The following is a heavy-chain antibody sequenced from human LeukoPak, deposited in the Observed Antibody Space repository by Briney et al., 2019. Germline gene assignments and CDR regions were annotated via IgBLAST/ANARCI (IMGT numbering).Heavy chain of an antibody. CDR3: AREASIAAAGWISDY. CDR1: GGSINSNY. CDR2: ISTSGIT. V-gene: IGHV4-4*07. J-gene: IGHJ4*02. D-gene: IGHD6-13*01. Sequence: SETLSLTCTVSGGSINSNYWTWIRQPAGKGLEWIWRISTSGITNYSPSLKSRVTISLDKSKNQSSLILASVTAADTALYYCAREASIAAAGWISDYWGQGTLVTVSS.